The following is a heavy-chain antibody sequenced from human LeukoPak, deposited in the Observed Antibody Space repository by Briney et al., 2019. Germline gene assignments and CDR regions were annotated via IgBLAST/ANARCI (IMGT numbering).Heavy chain of an antibody. Sequence: SETLSLTCTVSTYSIASGYFWGWIRQSPGKGLEWIATVHHPDITHYNPSLERRVTISMGPSRNHFSLTLKSVTAADPAVYYCAREGGHQLFYPSWTHTGHFDFWGQGIVVTVSS. V-gene: IGHV4-38-2*02. CDR1: TYSIASGYF. J-gene: IGHJ4*02. D-gene: IGHD2-8*02. CDR2: VHHPDIT. CDR3: AREGGHQLFYPSWTHTGHFDF.